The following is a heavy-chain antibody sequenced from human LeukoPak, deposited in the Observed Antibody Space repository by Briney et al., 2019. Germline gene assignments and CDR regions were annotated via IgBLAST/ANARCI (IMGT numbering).Heavy chain of an antibody. CDR1: LYTFTNFY. CDR3: ARVRGSWYFDY. D-gene: IGHD6-13*01. J-gene: IGHJ4*02. V-gene: IGHV1-2*02. Sequence: ASVKASCKASLYTFTNFYIHWVRQAPGQGLEWMGWMNPNSGDTSYAREFQGRVAMTRDTSISTAYMELSRLRSDDTAVYYCARVRGSWYFDYWGQGTLVTVSS. CDR2: MNPNSGDT.